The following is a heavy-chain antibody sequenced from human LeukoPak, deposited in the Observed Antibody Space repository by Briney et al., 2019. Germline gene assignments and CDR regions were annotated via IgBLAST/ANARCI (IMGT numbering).Heavy chain of an antibody. CDR1: GGSFSGYY. D-gene: IGHD3-22*01. V-gene: IGHV4-34*01. CDR2: INHSGST. CDR3: ARGAYYYDSSGYYSNYYYYYMDV. Sequence: SETLSLTCAVYGGSFSGYYWSWIRQPPGQGLEWIGEINHSGSTNYNPSLKSRVTISVDTSKNQFSLKLSSVTAADTAVYYCARGAYYYDSSGYYSNYYYYYMDVWGKGTTVTVSS. J-gene: IGHJ6*03.